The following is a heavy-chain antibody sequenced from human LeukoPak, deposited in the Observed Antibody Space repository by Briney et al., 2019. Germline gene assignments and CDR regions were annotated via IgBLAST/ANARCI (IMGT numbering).Heavy chain of an antibody. D-gene: IGHD5-12*01. V-gene: IGHV4-39*01. CDR2: IFYSGYT. J-gene: IGHJ4*02. CDR3: ARPKAYDVATIDFDY. Sequence: SETLSLTCTVSGGSIRTTSSYWGWIRQPPGKGLEWIGSIFYSGYTYSNSSLESRVTISVDTSKNQFFLKLSSVTAADTAVYYCARPKAYDVATIDFDYWGQGTLVTVSS. CDR1: GGSIRTTSSY.